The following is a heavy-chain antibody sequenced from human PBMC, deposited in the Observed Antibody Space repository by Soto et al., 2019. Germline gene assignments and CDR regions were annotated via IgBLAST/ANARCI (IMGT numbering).Heavy chain of an antibody. CDR1: GFTLSSYN. J-gene: IGHJ6*02. V-gene: IGHV3-48*02. D-gene: IGHD6-13*01. CDR2: ISGSSDTI. Sequence: EVQLVESGGGLVQPGGSLRLSCAASGFTLSSYNMNWVRQAPGKGLEWVSYISGSSDTIYYADSVKGRFTISRDNAKNTLYLQMDSLRDEATAVYYCARDHGGSIWFVGIYYYFGVDVWGQGTTVTVSS. CDR3: ARDHGGSIWFVGIYYYFGVDV.